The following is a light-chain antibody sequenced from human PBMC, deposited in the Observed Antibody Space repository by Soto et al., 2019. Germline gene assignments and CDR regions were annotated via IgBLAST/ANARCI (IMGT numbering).Light chain of an antibody. CDR2: DAS. V-gene: IGKV1-5*01. J-gene: IGKJ1*01. CDR1: QSISNW. CDR3: QQYNSYPWT. Sequence: DIQMTQSPSTLSASVGDSGTITCRASQSISNWLAWYQQKRGKAPELLIYDASSLKSGVPSRFSGSGSGTEFTLTISSLQPDDFATYYCQQYNSYPWTFGQGTKVDIK.